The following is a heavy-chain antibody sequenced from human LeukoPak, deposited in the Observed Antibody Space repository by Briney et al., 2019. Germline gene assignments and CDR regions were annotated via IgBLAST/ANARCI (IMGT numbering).Heavy chain of an antibody. Sequence: SSVKVSCKASGGTFSSYAISWVRQAPGQGLEWMGGIIPIFGTANYAQKFQGRVTITADESTGTAYMELSSLRSEDTAVYYCARDRAVAAAGTPYYWGQGTLVTVSS. J-gene: IGHJ4*02. CDR3: ARDRAVAAAGTPYY. D-gene: IGHD6-13*01. V-gene: IGHV1-69*01. CDR1: GGTFSSYA. CDR2: IIPIFGTA.